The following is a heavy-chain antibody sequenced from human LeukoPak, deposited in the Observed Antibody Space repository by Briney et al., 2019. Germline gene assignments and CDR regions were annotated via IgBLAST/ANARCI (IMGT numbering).Heavy chain of an antibody. V-gene: IGHV4-34*01. J-gene: IGHJ5*02. Sequence: KPGGSLRLSCAASGFSFSNYEMNWVRQAPGKGLEWIGEINHSGSTNYNPSLKSRVTISVDTSKNQFSLKLSSVTAADTAVYYCARGLSSSSASNWFDPWGQGTLVTVSS. CDR1: GFSFSNYE. CDR3: ARGLSSSSASNWFDP. CDR2: INHSGST. D-gene: IGHD6-6*01.